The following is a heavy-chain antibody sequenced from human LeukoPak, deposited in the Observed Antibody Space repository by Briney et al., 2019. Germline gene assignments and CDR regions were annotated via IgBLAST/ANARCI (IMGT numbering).Heavy chain of an antibody. Sequence: KPSETLSLTCTVSGGSISSYYWSWIRQPPGKGLEWIGYIYYSGSTNYNPSLKSRVTISVDTSKNQFSLKLSSVTAADTAVYYCARDGSSWYVYFDYWGQGTLVTVSS. CDR3: ARDGSSWYVYFDY. V-gene: IGHV4-59*12. CDR2: IYYSGST. J-gene: IGHJ4*02. D-gene: IGHD6-13*01. CDR1: GGSISSYY.